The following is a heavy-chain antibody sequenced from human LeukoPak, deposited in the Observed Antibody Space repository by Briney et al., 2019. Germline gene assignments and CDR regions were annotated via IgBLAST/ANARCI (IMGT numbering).Heavy chain of an antibody. V-gene: IGHV3-21*01. Sequence: PGGSLRLSCAASGFTFSSYSMNWVRQAPGKGLEWVSSISSSSSYIYYADSVKGRFTISRDNAKNSLYLQMNSLRAEDTAVYYCARDLNDSSGYYNYWGQGTLVTVSS. CDR3: ARDLNDSSGYYNY. J-gene: IGHJ4*02. CDR1: GFTFSSYS. D-gene: IGHD3-22*01. CDR2: ISSSSSYI.